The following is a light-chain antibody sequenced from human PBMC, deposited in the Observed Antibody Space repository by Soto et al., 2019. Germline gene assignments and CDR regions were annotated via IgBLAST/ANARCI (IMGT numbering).Light chain of an antibody. CDR2: AAS. CDR3: QQYGDSPIT. V-gene: IGKV1-8*01. CDR1: QGISSY. J-gene: IGKJ5*01. Sequence: AIMMTQSPSSLSASTGDRVTITCRASQGISSYLAWYQQKPGKAPKLLIYAASNRATGVPDRFSGNGSGTDFTLTITGLEPEDFALYYCQQYGDSPITFAQGTRLEIK.